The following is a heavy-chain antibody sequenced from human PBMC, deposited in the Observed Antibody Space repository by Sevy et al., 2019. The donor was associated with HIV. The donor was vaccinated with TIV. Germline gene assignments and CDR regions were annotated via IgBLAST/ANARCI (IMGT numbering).Heavy chain of an antibody. J-gene: IGHJ4*02. CDR1: GFTFSSYS. D-gene: IGHD1-26*01. CDR2: ISSSSSYM. V-gene: IGHV3-21*01. Sequence: GGSLRLSCAASGFTFSSYSMNWVRQAPGKGLEWVSSISSSSSYMYYADSVKGRFTISRDNAKNSLYLQMNSLRAEDTAVYYCARDRVGGFDYWGQGTLVTVSS. CDR3: ARDRVGGFDY.